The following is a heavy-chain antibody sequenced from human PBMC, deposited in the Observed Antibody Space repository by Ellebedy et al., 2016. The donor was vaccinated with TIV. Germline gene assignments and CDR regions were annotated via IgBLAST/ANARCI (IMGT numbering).Heavy chain of an antibody. CDR2: LTADGRST. Sequence: GESLKISCAASGFSLSNSFMSWIRQAPGKGLEWVSTLTADGRSTYFADSVKGRFTISRDNSKNTVYLQMNSLRSEDTAVYYCRPGHYSDAWGQGTLFTFSS. CDR1: GFSLSNSF. J-gene: IGHJ4*02. V-gene: IGHV3-23*01. CDR3: RPGHYSDA.